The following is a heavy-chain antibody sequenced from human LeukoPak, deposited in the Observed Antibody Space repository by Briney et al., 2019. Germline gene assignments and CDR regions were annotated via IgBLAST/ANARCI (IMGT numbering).Heavy chain of an antibody. CDR3: AREYSDILTGYYLFDS. D-gene: IGHD3-9*01. J-gene: IGHJ4*02. CDR2: IFYSGST. Sequence: SQTLSLTCTVSGGSINSGVYYWSWIRQYPGKGLEWIGSIFYSGSTYYNPSLKSRFTISVDTSKNQFSLKLSSVTAADAAVYYCAREYSDILTGYYLFDSWGQGTLVTVSS. CDR1: GGSINSGVYY. V-gene: IGHV4-31*03.